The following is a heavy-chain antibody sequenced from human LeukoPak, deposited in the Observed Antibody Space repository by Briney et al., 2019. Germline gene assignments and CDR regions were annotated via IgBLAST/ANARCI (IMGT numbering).Heavy chain of an antibody. CDR3: ATGGLMVYAAFDH. D-gene: IGHD2-8*01. Sequence: ASVKVSCKVSGYTLTELSMHWVRQAPGKGLEWMGGFGPEDGETIYAQKFQGRVTMTEDTSTDTAYMELSSLRSEDTAVYYCATGGLMVYAAFDHWGQGTLVTVSS. CDR2: FGPEDGET. CDR1: GYTLTELS. V-gene: IGHV1-24*01. J-gene: IGHJ4*02.